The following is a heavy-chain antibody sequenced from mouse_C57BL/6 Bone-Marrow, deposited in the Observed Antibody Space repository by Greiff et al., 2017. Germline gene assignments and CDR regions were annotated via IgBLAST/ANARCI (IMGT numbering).Heavy chain of an antibody. V-gene: IGHV1-19*01. CDR3: AREGPYYDYDGGYYFDY. J-gene: IGHJ2*01. D-gene: IGHD2-4*01. Sequence: VHVKQSGPVLVKPGASVKMSCKASGYTFTDYYMNWVKQSHGKSLEWIGVINPYNGGTSYNQKFKGKATLTVDKSSSTAYMELNSLTSEDSAVYYCAREGPYYDYDGGYYFDYWGQGTTLTVSS. CDR2: INPYNGGT. CDR1: GYTFTDYY.